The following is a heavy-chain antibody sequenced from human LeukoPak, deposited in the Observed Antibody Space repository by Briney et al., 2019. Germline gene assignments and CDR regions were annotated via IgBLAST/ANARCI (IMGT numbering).Heavy chain of an antibody. J-gene: IGHJ4*02. CDR3: ETYESSGYYRGWF. D-gene: IGHD3-22*01. CDR1: GGSFSGYY. V-gene: IGHV4-59*10. Sequence: SETLSLTCAVYGGSFSGYYWSWIRQPAGKGLEWIGRIYTSGSTNYNPSLKSRVTISVDTSKNQFSLKLSSVTAADTALYYCETYESSGYYRGWFWGQGTLVTVSS. CDR2: IYTSGST.